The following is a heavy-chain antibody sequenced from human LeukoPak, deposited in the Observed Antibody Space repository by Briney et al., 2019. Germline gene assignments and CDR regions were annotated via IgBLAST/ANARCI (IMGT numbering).Heavy chain of an antibody. CDR3: AREGRRPRWKSRFDY. J-gene: IGHJ4*02. D-gene: IGHD4-23*01. CDR2: INHSGST. Sequence: SETLSLTCTVSGVSISSYDWSWIRQPPGKGLEWIGEINHSGSTNYNPSLKSRVTISVDTSKNQFSLKLSSVTAADTAVYYCAREGRRPRWKSRFDYWGQGTLVTVSS. V-gene: IGHV4-34*01. CDR1: GVSISSYD.